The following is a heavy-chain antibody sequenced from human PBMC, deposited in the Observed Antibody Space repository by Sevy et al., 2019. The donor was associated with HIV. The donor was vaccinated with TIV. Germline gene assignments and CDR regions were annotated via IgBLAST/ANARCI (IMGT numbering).Heavy chain of an antibody. Sequence: GGSLRLSCAASGFTFSSYAMSWVRQAPGKGLEWVSAISGTGSITYYADSVKGRFTISRDNSKNTLYLQMNSLRPEDTAVYYCAKEGEGYYYDSSRSVGLWGQGTLVTVSS. CDR3: AKEGEGYYYDSSRSVGL. V-gene: IGHV3-23*01. D-gene: IGHD3-22*01. CDR1: GFTFSSYA. CDR2: ISGTGSIT. J-gene: IGHJ4*02.